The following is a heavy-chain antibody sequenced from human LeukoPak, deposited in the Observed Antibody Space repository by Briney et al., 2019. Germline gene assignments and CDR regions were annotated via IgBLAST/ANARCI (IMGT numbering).Heavy chain of an antibody. V-gene: IGHV1-18*01. CDR1: GYTFTSYG. Sequence: ASVKVSCKASGYTFTSYGISWVRQAPGQGLEWMGWISAYNGNTNYAQKLQGRVTMTTDTSTSTAYMELRSLRSDDTAVYYCARDCSSASCYPWHYYYYGMDVWGQGTTVTVSS. CDR3: ARDCSSASCYPWHYYYYGMDV. CDR2: ISAYNGNT. D-gene: IGHD2-2*01. J-gene: IGHJ6*02.